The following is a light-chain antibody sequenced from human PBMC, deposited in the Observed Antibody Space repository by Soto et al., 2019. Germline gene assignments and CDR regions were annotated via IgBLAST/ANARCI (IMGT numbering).Light chain of an antibody. CDR2: LNSDGSH. CDR3: QTWATGIQI. J-gene: IGLJ2*01. CDR1: SGHSSYA. Sequence: QLVLTQSPSASASLGASVKLTCTLSSGHSSYAIAWHQQQPEKGPRYLMKLNSDGSHSKGDGIPDRFSGSSSGAERYLTISSLQSEDEADYHCQTWATGIQIFGGGTKLTVL. V-gene: IGLV4-69*01.